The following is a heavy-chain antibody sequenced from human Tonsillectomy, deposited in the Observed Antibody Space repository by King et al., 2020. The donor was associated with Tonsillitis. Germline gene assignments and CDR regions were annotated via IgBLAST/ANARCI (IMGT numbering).Heavy chain of an antibody. J-gene: IGHJ6*02. CDR3: ARDLRLELRGSYYYYGMDV. D-gene: IGHD1-7*01. V-gene: IGHV4-59*01. CDR1: GGSISSYY. CDR2: IYYSGST. Sequence: VQLQESGPGLVKPSETLSLTCTVSGGSISSYYWSWIRQPPGKGLEWIGYIYYSGSTNYNPSLKSRVTISVDTSKNQFSLKLSSVTAADTAVYYCARDLRLELRGSYYYYGMDVWGQGTTVTVSS.